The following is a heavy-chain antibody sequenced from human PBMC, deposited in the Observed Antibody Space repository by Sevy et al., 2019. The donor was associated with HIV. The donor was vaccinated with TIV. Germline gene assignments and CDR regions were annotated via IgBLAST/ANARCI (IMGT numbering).Heavy chain of an antibody. J-gene: IGHJ3*02. CDR1: EFTFSSYS. Sequence: GGSLRLSCATSEFTFSSYSMNWVRQAPGNGLEWVSSISGGGTYIYYADSWKGRFTISRDNAKNSLAMQMNSLRAEDTAVYYCARGTHDYGDYDRDAFDIWGQGTMVTVSS. D-gene: IGHD4-17*01. CDR3: ARGTHDYGDYDRDAFDI. V-gene: IGHV3-21*01. CDR2: ISGGGTYI.